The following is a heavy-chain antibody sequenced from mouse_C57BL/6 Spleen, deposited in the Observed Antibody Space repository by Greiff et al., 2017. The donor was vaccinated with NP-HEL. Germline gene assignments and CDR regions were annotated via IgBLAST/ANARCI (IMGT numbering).Heavy chain of an antibody. CDR2: INPNNGGT. D-gene: IGHD2-1*01. J-gene: IGHJ4*01. CDR3: ARNYGNYPYAMDY. CDR1: GYTFTDYN. V-gene: IGHV1-18*01. Sequence: EVQLLQSGPELVKPGASVKIPCKASGYTFTDYNMDWVQQSHGKSLEWIGDINPNNGGTIYNQKFKGKATLTVDKSSSTAYMELHSLTSEDTAVYYCARNYGNYPYAMDYWGQGTSVTVSS.